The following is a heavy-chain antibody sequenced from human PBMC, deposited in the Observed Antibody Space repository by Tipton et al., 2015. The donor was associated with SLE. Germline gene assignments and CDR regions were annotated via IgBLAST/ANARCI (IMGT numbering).Heavy chain of an antibody. CDR2: IYYSGST. V-gene: IGHV4-31*03. CDR3: ARDPMGSGSYYEP. D-gene: IGHD3-10*01. J-gene: IGHJ5*02. Sequence: TLSLTCTVSGGSISSGGYYWSWIRQHPGKGLEWIGYIYYSGSTYYNPSLKSRVTISVDTSKNQFSLKLSSVTAADTAVYYCARDPMGSGSYYEPWGQGTLVTVSS. CDR1: GGSISSGGYY.